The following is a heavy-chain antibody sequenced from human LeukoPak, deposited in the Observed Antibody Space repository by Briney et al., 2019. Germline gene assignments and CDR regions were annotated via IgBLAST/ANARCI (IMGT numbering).Heavy chain of an antibody. D-gene: IGHD1-1*01. V-gene: IGHV3-74*01. J-gene: IGHJ6*03. CDR2: IITDGSST. CDR1: GFTFSSYW. CDR3: ARENGGSYFYMDV. Sequence: GGSLRLSCAASGFTFSSYWMHWVRQAPRKGLVWVSRIITDGSSTTYADSVRGRFTISRDNAKNTLYLQMNSLRAEDTAVYYCARENGGSYFYMDVWGKGTTVTVSS.